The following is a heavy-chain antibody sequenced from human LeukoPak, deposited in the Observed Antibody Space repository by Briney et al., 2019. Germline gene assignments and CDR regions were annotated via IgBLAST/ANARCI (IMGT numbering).Heavy chain of an antibody. V-gene: IGHV3-23*01. Sequence: GGSLRLSCEASGFTIGTYGMTWVRQAPGKGLEWVSGITGSSTWTYYADSVRGRFTISRDNSKNTLHLQMNNLTADDTAIYYCARELVSLGTGYFDLWGRGTLVTVSS. D-gene: IGHD7-27*01. CDR3: ARELVSLGTGYFDL. CDR2: ITGSSTWT. CDR1: GFTIGTYG. J-gene: IGHJ2*01.